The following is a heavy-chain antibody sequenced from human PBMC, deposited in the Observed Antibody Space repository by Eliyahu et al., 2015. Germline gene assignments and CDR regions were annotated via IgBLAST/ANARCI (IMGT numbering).Heavy chain of an antibody. CDR2: INAGNGNT. Sequence: QVQLVQSGAEVKKPGASVKVSCXASGXTFTXXAMHWVRQAPGQRLEWMGWINAGNGNTKYSQKFQGRVTITRDTSASTAYMELSSLRSEDTAVYYCARMTTVVTPELDYFDYWGQGTLVTVSS. CDR1: GXTFTXXA. CDR3: ARMTTVVTPELDYFDY. J-gene: IGHJ4*02. D-gene: IGHD4-23*01. V-gene: IGHV1-3*01.